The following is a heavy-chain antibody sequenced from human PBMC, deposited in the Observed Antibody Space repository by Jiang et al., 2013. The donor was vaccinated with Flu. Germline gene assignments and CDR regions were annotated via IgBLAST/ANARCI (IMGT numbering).Heavy chain of an antibody. Sequence: LLKPSETLSPTCTVSGYSISSGYYWGWIRQPPGKGLEWIGSIHHSGNTYSNPSLESRVTISVDTSKNQFSLKLTSVTAADTAVYYCARGARRDGYNTPKKFDYWGQGTLVTVSS. V-gene: IGHV4-38-2*02. J-gene: IGHJ4*02. CDR3: ARGARRDGYNTPKKFDY. CDR2: IHHSGNT. D-gene: IGHD5-24*01. CDR1: GYSISSGYY.